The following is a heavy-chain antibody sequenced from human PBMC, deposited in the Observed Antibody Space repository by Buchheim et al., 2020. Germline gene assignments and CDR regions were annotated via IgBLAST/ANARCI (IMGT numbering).Heavy chain of an antibody. CDR2: TRKKTNGYST. J-gene: IGHJ6*02. CDR3: TKVWSLYYYGFDV. V-gene: IGHV3-72*01. Sequence: EVQLVESGGTLVQPGGSLRLSCVASGFSFSDYYMDWVRQAPGKGLEWVGRTRKKTNGYSTEYAASVKGRFTISRDDSRNSVYLKMNSLKTEDTAVYYCTKVWSLYYYGFDVWGQGTT. D-gene: IGHD2-21*01. CDR1: GFSFSDYY.